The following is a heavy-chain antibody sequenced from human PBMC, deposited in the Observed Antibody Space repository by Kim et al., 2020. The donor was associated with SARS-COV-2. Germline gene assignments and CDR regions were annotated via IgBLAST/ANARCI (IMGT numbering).Heavy chain of an antibody. Sequence: SVKVSCKASGGTFSSYAISWVRQAPGQGLEWMGGIIPIFGTANYAQKFQGRVTITADESTSTAYMELSSLRSEDTAVYYCASHPMVRGVIITRFDYWGQGTLVTVSS. D-gene: IGHD3-10*01. J-gene: IGHJ4*02. CDR2: IIPIFGTA. CDR1: GGTFSSYA. V-gene: IGHV1-69*13. CDR3: ASHPMVRGVIITRFDY.